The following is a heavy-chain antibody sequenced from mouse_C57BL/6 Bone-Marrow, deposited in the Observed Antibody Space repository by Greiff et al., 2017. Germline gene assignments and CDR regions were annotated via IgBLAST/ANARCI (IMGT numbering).Heavy chain of an antibody. J-gene: IGHJ1*03. V-gene: IGHV1-61*01. CDR3: ARYPYYYGSSYWYFDV. CDR1: GYTFTSYW. D-gene: IGHD1-1*01. Sequence: QVQLQQPGAELVRPGSSVKLSCKASGYTFTSYWMDWVKQRPGQGLEWIGNIYPSDSETHYNQKFQDKATLTVDKSSSTAYMQLSSLTSEDSAVYYCARYPYYYGSSYWYFDVWGTGTTVTVSS. CDR2: IYPSDSET.